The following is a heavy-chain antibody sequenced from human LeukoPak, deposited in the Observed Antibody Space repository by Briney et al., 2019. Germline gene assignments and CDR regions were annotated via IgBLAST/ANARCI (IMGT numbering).Heavy chain of an antibody. CDR3: ARQEREYDFWSGYYLGHFDY. J-gene: IGHJ4*02. CDR2: IYYSGST. V-gene: IGHV4-31*03. CDR1: GGSISSGGYY. Sequence: SETLSLTCTVSGGSISSGGYYWSWIRQHPGKGLEWIGYIYYSGSTYYNPSLKSRVTISVDTSKNQFSLKLSSVTAADTAVYYCARQEREYDFWSGYYLGHFDYWGQGTLVTVSS. D-gene: IGHD3-3*01.